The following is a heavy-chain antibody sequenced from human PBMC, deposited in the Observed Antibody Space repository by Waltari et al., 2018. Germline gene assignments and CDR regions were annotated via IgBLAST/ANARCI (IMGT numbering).Heavy chain of an antibody. CDR2: MIGSGGRT. CDR1: GFTFSSYA. Sequence: EVQLLESGGGLVQPGGSLRLSCAASGFTFSSYAMSWVRQAPGKGLEEGSCMIGSGGRTDYADSVKGRFTISRDNSKNRLYMQMNSLRAEDTAVYYCAKGTYFLTIFGVTITDLWGQGTLVTVSS. V-gene: IGHV3-23*01. CDR3: AKGTYFLTIFGVTITDL. D-gene: IGHD3-3*01. J-gene: IGHJ5*02.